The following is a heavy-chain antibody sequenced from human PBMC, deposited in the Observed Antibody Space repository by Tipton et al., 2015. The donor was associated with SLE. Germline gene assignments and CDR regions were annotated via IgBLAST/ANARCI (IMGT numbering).Heavy chain of an antibody. V-gene: IGHV4-31*03. CDR2: IYYSGST. D-gene: IGHD6-6*01. Sequence: TLSLTCTVSGGSISSGGYYWSWIRQHPGKGLEWIGYIYYSGSTYYNPSLKSRVTISVDTSKNQFSLKLSSVTAADTAVYYCATASSSQAYYFDYWGKGTLVTVSS. CDR3: ATASSSQAYYFDY. J-gene: IGHJ4*02. CDR1: GGSISSGGYY.